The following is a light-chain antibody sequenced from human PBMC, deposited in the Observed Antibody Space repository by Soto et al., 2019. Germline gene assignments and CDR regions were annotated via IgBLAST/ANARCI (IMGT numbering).Light chain of an antibody. J-gene: IGLJ1*01. CDR3: SSYTSSRTLMV. CDR1: SSDVGGYNY. V-gene: IGLV2-14*01. CDR2: EVS. Sequence: QSVLTQPASVSGSPGQSITISCTGTSSDVGGYNYVSWYQQHPGKAPKLMIYEVSNRPSGVSNRFSGSKSGNTASLTISGLQAEDEADYYCSSYTSSRTLMVFGTGTKVTVL.